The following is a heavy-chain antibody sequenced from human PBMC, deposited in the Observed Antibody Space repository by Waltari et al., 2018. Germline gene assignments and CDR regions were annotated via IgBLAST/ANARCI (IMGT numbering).Heavy chain of an antibody. V-gene: IGHV1-69*14. CDR3: ARDRGREGFDY. CDR1: GGTFSSYD. J-gene: IGHJ4*02. D-gene: IGHD3-16*01. CDR2: IIPIFCTA. Sequence: QVQLVQSGAEVKKPGSSVKVSCTASGGTFSSYDISEVRQAPGQGLAWMGGIIPIFCTANYAQKFQGRVTITADKSTSTAYMELSSLRSEDTAVYYCARDRGREGFDYWGQGTLVTVSS.